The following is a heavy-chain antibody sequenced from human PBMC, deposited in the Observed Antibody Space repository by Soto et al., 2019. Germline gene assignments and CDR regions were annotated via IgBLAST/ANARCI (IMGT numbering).Heavy chain of an antibody. Sequence: GGSLRLSCAASGFTFSGSAMHWVRQASGKGLEWVGRIRSKANSYATAYAASVKGRFTISRDDSKNTAYLQMNSLKTEDTAVYYCTRFGVVNYYYYGMDVWGQGTTVTVSS. J-gene: IGHJ6*02. V-gene: IGHV3-73*01. CDR1: GFTFSGSA. D-gene: IGHD3-3*01. CDR2: IRSKANSYAT. CDR3: TRFGVVNYYYYGMDV.